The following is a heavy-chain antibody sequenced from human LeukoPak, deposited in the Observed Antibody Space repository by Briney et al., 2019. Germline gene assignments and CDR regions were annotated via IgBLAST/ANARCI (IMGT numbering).Heavy chain of an antibody. D-gene: IGHD3-9*01. CDR3: ARGGVRYFDWLLDY. V-gene: IGHV4-59*01. Sequence: PSETLSLTCTVSGGSISSYYWSWIRQPPGKGLEWIGYIYYSGSTNYNPSLKSRVTISVDTSKNQFSLKLSSVTAADTAVYYCARGGVRYFDWLLDYWGQGTLVTVSS. CDR2: IYYSGST. CDR1: GGSISSYY. J-gene: IGHJ4*02.